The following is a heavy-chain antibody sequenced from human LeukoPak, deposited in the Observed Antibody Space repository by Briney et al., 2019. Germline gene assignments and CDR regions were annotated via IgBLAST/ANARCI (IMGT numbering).Heavy chain of an antibody. Sequence: SETLSLTCAVSGVSISSGGYSWSWIRQPPGKGLEWIGYIYHSGSTYYNPSLKSRVTISVDRSKNQFSLKLSSVTAADTAVYYCARALDTAMANFDYWGQGTLVTVSS. CDR1: GVSISSGGYS. CDR2: IYHSGST. V-gene: IGHV4-30-2*01. D-gene: IGHD5-18*01. CDR3: ARALDTAMANFDY. J-gene: IGHJ4*02.